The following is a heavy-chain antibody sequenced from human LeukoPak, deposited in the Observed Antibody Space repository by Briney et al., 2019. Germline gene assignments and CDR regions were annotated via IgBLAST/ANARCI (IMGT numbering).Heavy chain of an antibody. D-gene: IGHD2-15*01. V-gene: IGHV3-48*03. CDR3: ARGRYCSGHNCYFDY. J-gene: IGHJ4*02. Sequence: GGSLRLSCAASEFTFRSYEMNWVRQAPGKGLEWLSYISSTGNTIYYVDSVKGRFTISRDNAKNSLYLQMNSLRAEDAAVYYCARGRYCSGHNCYFDYWGQGTLVTVSS. CDR1: EFTFRSYE. CDR2: ISSTGNTI.